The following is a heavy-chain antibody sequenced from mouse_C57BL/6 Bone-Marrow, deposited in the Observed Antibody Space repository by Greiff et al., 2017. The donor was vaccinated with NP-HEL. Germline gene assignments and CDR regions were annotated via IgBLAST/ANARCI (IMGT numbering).Heavy chain of an antibody. J-gene: IGHJ2*01. V-gene: IGHV5-4*01. Sequence: DVQLVESGGGLVKPGGSLKLSCAASGFTFSSYAMSWVRQTPEKRLEWVATISDGGSYTYYPDNVKGRFTISRDNAKNNLYLQMSHLKSEDTAMYYCARDSDYWGQGTTLTVSS. CDR3: ARDSDY. CDR2: ISDGGSYT. CDR1: GFTFSSYA.